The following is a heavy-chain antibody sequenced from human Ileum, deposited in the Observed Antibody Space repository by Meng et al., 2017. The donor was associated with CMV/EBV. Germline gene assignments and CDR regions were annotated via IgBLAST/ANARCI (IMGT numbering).Heavy chain of an antibody. Sequence: QLQLQEPGPGLVKPSETLSLTCTVSGDSISSGDYFWGWIRQPPKGLEWVASITYSGTTYYNPSLKSRVTMSVDTSKNQFSLKLNSVTAADTAVYYCVRASITMIDYWGQGTLVTVSS. CDR3: VRASITMIDY. CDR2: ITYSGTT. D-gene: IGHD3-22*01. J-gene: IGHJ4*02. V-gene: IGHV4-39*07. CDR1: GDSISSGDYF.